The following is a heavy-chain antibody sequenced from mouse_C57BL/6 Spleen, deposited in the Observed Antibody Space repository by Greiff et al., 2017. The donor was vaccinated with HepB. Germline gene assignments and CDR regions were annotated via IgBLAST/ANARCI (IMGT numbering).Heavy chain of an antibody. CDR2: INPNNGGT. J-gene: IGHJ2*01. D-gene: IGHD4-1*02. CDR3: ARSPNWDENYFDY. CDR1: GYTFTDYN. Sequence: VQLQQSGPELVKPGASVKIPCKASGYTFTDYNMDWVKQSHGKSLEWIGDINPNNGGTIYNQKFKGKATLTVDKSSSTAYMELRSLTSEDTAVYYCARSPNWDENYFDYWGQGTTLTVSS. V-gene: IGHV1-18*01.